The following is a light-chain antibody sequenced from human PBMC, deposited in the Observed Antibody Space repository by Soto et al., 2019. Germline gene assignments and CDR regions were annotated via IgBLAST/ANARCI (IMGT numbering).Light chain of an antibody. CDR2: KAS. CDR1: QSIDTW. V-gene: IGKV1-5*03. CDR3: QQLNSYLFT. Sequence: DIQMTQSPATLAASVGDRVSLTCRASQSIDTWLAWYQQKPGKAPNLLIYKASRLESGVPSRFSGSGSGTEFTLTISSLQPEDFGSYYCQQLNSYLFTFGQGTRLEIK. J-gene: IGKJ5*01.